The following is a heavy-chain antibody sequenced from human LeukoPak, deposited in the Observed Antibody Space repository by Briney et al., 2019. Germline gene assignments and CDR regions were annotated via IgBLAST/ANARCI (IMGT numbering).Heavy chain of an antibody. CDR3: ARMYYDILTGRRYYFDY. V-gene: IGHV4-59*01. D-gene: IGHD3-9*01. Sequence: PSETLSLTCTVSGGSISSYYWSWIRQPPGKGLEWIGYIYYSGSTNYNLSLKSRVTISVDTSKNQSSLKLSSVTAADTAVYYCARMYYDILTGRRYYFDYWGQGTLVTVSS. J-gene: IGHJ4*02. CDR1: GGSISSYY. CDR2: IYYSGST.